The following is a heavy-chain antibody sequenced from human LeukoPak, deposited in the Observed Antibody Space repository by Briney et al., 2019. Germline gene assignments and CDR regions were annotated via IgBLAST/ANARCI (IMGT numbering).Heavy chain of an antibody. CDR3: ARGSANWNYGMDV. J-gene: IGHJ6*02. CDR2: IFLRDANT. V-gene: IGHV5-51*01. CDR1: GFRFTYDW. Sequence: GESLQISCQGSGFRFTYDWIAWVRPVPGKGLERMGIIFLRDANTRYSPSFQGQVTISADKSITTAYLQWSSLKASDTAMFYCARGSANWNYGMDVWGQGTTVTVSS. D-gene: IGHD1-1*01.